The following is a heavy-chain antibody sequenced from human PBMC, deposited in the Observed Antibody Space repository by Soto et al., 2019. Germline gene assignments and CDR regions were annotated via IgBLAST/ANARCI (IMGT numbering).Heavy chain of an antibody. CDR3: AKEQWLALYDY. CDR2: ISRTRDYI. D-gene: IGHD6-19*01. CDR1: GFTFTAYT. Sequence: GGSLRLSCAASGFTFTAYTMYWVRQPPGKGLEWVASISRTRDYIYYADSVKGRFTISRDNADNSLYLQMNSLRAEDTAVYYCAKEQWLALYDYWGQGTLVTVSS. V-gene: IGHV3-21*01. J-gene: IGHJ4*02.